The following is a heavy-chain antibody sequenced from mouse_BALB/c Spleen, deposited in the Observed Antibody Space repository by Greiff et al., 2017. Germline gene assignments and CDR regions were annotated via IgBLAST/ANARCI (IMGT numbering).Heavy chain of an antibody. CDR2: INPSTGYT. Sequence: QVQLQQSGAELAKPGASVKMSCKASGYTFTSYWMHWVKQRPGQGLEWIGYINPSTGYTEYNQKFKDKATLIADKSSSTAYMQLSSLTSEDSAVYYCARFGGLRGNYYAMDYWGQGTSVTVSS. V-gene: IGHV1-7*01. CDR1: GYTFTSYW. J-gene: IGHJ4*01. CDR3: ARFGGLRGNYYAMDY. D-gene: IGHD2-4*01.